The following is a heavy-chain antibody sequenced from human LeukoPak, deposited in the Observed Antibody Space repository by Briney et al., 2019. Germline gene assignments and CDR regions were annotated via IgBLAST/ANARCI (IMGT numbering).Heavy chain of an antibody. V-gene: IGHV5-51*01. CDR2: IYPSDSDT. CDR1: GYFISSGYY. J-gene: IGHJ3*02. D-gene: IGHD4-11*01. CDR3: ARRGLTKWDAFDI. Sequence: ETLSLTCNVSGYFISSGYYWGWVRQPPGKGLEWMGIIYPSDSDTRDSPSFQGQVTISADKSISTAYLQRNSLKASDTAMYYCARRGLTKWDAFDIWGQGTMVTVSS.